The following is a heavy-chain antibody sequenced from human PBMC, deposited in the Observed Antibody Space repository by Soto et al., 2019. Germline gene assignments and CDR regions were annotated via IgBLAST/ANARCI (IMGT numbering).Heavy chain of an antibody. CDR3: ARVWNDGRFDY. D-gene: IGHD1-1*01. J-gene: IGHJ4*02. CDR1: GFTFSNYW. Sequence: GGSLRLSCAASGFTFSNYWMTWVRQAPGKGLEWVASINQNGGAMHYVDSVKGRFTVSRDNAKNSLYLQVNSLRAEDKAVFYCARVWNDGRFDYWGQGTLVTVSS. CDR2: INQNGGAM. V-gene: IGHV3-7*01.